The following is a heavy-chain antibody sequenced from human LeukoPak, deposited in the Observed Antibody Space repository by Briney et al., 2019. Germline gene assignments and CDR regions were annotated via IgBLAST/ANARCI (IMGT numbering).Heavy chain of an antibody. CDR1: GGSFSGYY. J-gene: IGHJ3*02. D-gene: IGHD3-16*02. Sequence: SETLSLTCAVYGGSFSGYYWSWIRQPPGKGLEWIGEINHSGSTNYNPSPKSRVTISVDTSKNQFSLKLSSVTAADTAVYYCARPSTYYDYVWGSYRYGDAFDIWGQGTMVTVSS. CDR3: ARPSTYYDYVWGSYRYGDAFDI. CDR2: INHSGST. V-gene: IGHV4-34*01.